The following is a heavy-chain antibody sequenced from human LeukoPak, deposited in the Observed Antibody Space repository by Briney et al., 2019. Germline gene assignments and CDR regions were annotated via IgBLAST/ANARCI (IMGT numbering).Heavy chain of an antibody. Sequence: GGSLRLSCAASGFTFSSYGMHWVRQAPGKGLEWVAFIRYDGSNKYYADSVKGRFTISRDNSKNTLYLQMNSLRAEDTAVYYCAKDSRSSSWTVQAHDYWGQGTLVTVSS. V-gene: IGHV3-30*02. J-gene: IGHJ4*02. D-gene: IGHD6-13*01. CDR2: IRYDGSNK. CDR1: GFTFSSYG. CDR3: AKDSRSSSWTVQAHDY.